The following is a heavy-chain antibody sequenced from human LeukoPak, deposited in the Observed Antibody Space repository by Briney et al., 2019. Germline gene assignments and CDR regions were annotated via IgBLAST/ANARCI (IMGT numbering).Heavy chain of an antibody. V-gene: IGHV1-69*05. CDR2: IIPIFGTA. D-gene: IGHD6-19*01. CDR1: GGTFSSYA. CDR3: AREYSSGAFDI. Sequence: VASVKVSCKASGGTFSSYAISWVRQAPGQGLEWMGGIIPIFGTANYAQKFQGRVTITTDESTSTAYMEPSSLRSEDTAVYYCAREYSSGAFDIWGQGTMSPSLQ. J-gene: IGHJ3*02.